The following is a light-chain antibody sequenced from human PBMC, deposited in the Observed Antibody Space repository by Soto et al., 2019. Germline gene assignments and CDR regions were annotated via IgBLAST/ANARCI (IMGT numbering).Light chain of an antibody. V-gene: IGLV8-61*01. CDR1: SGSVSINYY. CDR3: VLYMGSGIWV. CDR2: STN. J-gene: IGLJ3*02. Sequence: QTVVTQEPSFSVSPGGTVTLTCGLSSGSVSINYYPSWYQQTPGQAPRTLIYSTNTRSSGVPDRFSGYILGNKAALTITGAQADDESDYYCVLYMGSGIWVFGGGTKLTVL.